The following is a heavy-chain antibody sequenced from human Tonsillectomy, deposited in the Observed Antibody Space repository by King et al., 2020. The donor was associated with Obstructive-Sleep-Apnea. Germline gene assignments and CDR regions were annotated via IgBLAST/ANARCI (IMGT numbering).Heavy chain of an antibody. CDR2: INPNSGGT. J-gene: IGHJ6*02. CDR1: GYSFTGYY. CDR3: AKTFKARYCSGGSCSPKDV. D-gene: IGHD2-15*01. Sequence: QLVQSGAEVKKPGASVKVSCKASGYSFTGYYIHWVRQAPGEGLEWVGWINPNSGGTNYAQKFQGRVTMTRDTSISTAYMELSRLRSDDTAVYYCAKTFKARYCSGGSCSPKDVWGQGTTVTVSS. V-gene: IGHV1-2*02.